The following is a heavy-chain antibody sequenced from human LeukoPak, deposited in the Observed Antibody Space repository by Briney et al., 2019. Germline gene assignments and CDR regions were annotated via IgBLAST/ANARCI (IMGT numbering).Heavy chain of an antibody. J-gene: IGHJ4*02. D-gene: IGHD3-22*01. CDR3: ARRCYYDSSAYTVDY. CDR2: IIPIFGTA. CDR1: GGTFSSYA. Sequence: SVKVSCKASGGTFSSYAISWVRQAPGQGLEWMGGIIPIFGTANYAQKFQGRVTITTDESTSTAYMELSSLRSEDTAVYYCARRCYYDSSAYTVDYWGQGTLVTVSS. V-gene: IGHV1-69*05.